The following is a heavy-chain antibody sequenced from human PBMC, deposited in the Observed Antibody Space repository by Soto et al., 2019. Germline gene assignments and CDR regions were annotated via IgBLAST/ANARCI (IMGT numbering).Heavy chain of an antibody. Sequence: PGGSLRLSCAASGFTFSSYSMNWVRQTPGKGLEWVSYISSSSSTIYYADSVKGRFTISRDNAKNSLYLQMNSLRDEDTAVYYGARDRVRRYYYDSSGYGHFDYWGQGTLVTVSS. V-gene: IGHV3-48*02. J-gene: IGHJ4*02. CDR3: ARDRVRRYYYDSSGYGHFDY. CDR1: GFTFSSYS. CDR2: ISSSSSTI. D-gene: IGHD3-22*01.